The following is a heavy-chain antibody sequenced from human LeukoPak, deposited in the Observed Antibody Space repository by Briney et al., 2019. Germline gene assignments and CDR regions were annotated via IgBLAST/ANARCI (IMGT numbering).Heavy chain of an antibody. D-gene: IGHD6-13*01. CDR2: ISSSSSYI. CDR3: AKHYIIAAAPGGF. J-gene: IGHJ4*02. Sequence: GGSLRLSCAASGFTFSSYSMNWVRQAPGKGLEWVSSISSSSSYIYYADSVKGRFTISRDNAKNSLYLQMNSLRAEDTAVYYCAKHYIIAAAPGGFWGQETLVTVSS. V-gene: IGHV3-21*04. CDR1: GFTFSSYS.